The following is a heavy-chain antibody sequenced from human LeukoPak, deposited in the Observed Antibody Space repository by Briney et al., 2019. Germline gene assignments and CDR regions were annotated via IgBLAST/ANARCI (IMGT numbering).Heavy chain of an antibody. V-gene: IGHV1-18*01. D-gene: IGHD3-10*01. CDR1: GYTFTSYG. CDR2: ISAYNGNT. Sequence: ASVTVSCKASGYTFTSYGISWVRQAPGQGLEGMGWISAYNGNTNYAQKLQGRVTMTTDTSTSTAYMELRSLRSDDTAVYYCAREEITMVRGVITSDYWGQGTWSPSPQ. J-gene: IGHJ4*02. CDR3: AREEITMVRGVITSDY.